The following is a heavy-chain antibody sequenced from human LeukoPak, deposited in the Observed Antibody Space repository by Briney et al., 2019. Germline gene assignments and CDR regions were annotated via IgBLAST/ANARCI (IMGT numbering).Heavy chain of an antibody. D-gene: IGHD2/OR15-2a*01. J-gene: IGHJ6*03. Sequence: ASVKVSCKASGYTFTSYDINWVRQATGQGLEWMGWMNPNSGNTGYAQKFQGRVTITRNTSISTAYMELSSLRSEDTAVYYCARGINPVREYSRPHRGYYMDVWGKGTTVTVSS. CDR2: MNPNSGNT. CDR1: GYTFTSYD. V-gene: IGHV1-8*03. CDR3: ARGINPVREYSRPHRGYYMDV.